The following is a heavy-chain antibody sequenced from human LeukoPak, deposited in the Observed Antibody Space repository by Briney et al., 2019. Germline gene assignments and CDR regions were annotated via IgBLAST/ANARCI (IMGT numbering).Heavy chain of an antibody. Sequence: SETLSLACTVSGGSISSSSYYWGWIRQPPGKGLEWIGSIYYSGSTYYNPSLKSQVTISVDTSKNQFSLKLSSVTAADTAVYYCARQNPDDFWSGYYLYWFDPWGQGTLVTVSS. J-gene: IGHJ5*02. D-gene: IGHD3-3*01. CDR2: IYYSGST. CDR1: GGSISSSSYY. CDR3: ARQNPDDFWSGYYLYWFDP. V-gene: IGHV4-39*01.